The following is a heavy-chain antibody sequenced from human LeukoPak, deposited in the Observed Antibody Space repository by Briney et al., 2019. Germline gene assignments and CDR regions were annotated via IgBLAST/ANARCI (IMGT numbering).Heavy chain of an antibody. CDR3: ARRTIAVVTGDY. CDR2: ISTDGGST. CDR1: GFIFSNYY. V-gene: IGHV3-74*01. Sequence: GGSLRLSCVVSGFIFSNYYMHWVRQAPGKGLVWLSRISTDGGSTNYADSVKGRFTISRDNAKNTLYLQINSLTAEDTAVYYCARRTIAVVTGDYWGLGTLVAVSS. J-gene: IGHJ4*02. D-gene: IGHD2-21*02.